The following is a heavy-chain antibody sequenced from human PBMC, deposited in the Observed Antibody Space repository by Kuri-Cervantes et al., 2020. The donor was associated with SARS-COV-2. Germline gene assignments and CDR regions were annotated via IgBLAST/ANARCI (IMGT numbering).Heavy chain of an antibody. Sequence: GGSLRLSCAASGFTFSSYAMSWVRQAPGKGLEWVSAISGSGGSTYYADSVKGRFTISRDNSKNTLYLQMNSLRAEDTAVYYCARDQLARNYYYYMDVWGKGTTVTVSS. CDR2: ISGSGGST. J-gene: IGHJ6*03. V-gene: IGHV3-23*01. CDR1: GFTFSSYA. D-gene: IGHD1-1*01. CDR3: ARDQLARNYYYYMDV.